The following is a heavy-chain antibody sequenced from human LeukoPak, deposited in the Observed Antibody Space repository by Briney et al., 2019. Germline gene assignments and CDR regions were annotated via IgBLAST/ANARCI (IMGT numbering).Heavy chain of an antibody. D-gene: IGHD5-18*01. Sequence: GRSLRLSCAASGFTFSSYGMHWVRQAPGKGLEWVAAISYDGSNKYYADSVKGRFTISRDNSKNTLYLQMNSLRAEDTAVYFCARGGSDTAMAHDYWGQGTLVTVSS. V-gene: IGHV3-30*03. CDR1: GFTFSSYG. CDR2: ISYDGSNK. CDR3: ARGGSDTAMAHDY. J-gene: IGHJ4*02.